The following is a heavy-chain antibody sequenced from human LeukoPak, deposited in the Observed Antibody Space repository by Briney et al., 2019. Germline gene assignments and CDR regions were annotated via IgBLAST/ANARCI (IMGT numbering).Heavy chain of an antibody. CDR2: IYYSGST. CDR3: ARGEEHPTTLDY. Sequence: SGTLSLTCTVSGGSISSGGYYWSWIRQHPGKGLEWIGYIYYSGSTYYNPSLKSRVTISVDTSKNQFSLKLSSVTAADTAVYYCARGEEHPTTLDYWGQGTLVTVSS. V-gene: IGHV4-31*03. J-gene: IGHJ4*02. D-gene: IGHD1-14*01. CDR1: GGSISSGGYY.